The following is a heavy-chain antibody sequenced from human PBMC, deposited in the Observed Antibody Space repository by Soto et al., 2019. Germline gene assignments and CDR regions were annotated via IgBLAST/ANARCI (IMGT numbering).Heavy chain of an antibody. CDR3: VRVKRQGGTWHNSSCMDV. J-gene: IGHJ6*02. D-gene: IGHD1-1*01. CDR2: FDPEGGDT. Sequence: QVQMVQSGAEVKKPGASVKVSCKVFGYTLSEFSLHWVRQAPGKGLAWMGGFDPEGGDTTYAQKFQGRLTMTEDTSAETAYMELRRLRFEDTAMYYCVRVKRQGGTWHNSSCMDVWGQGTTVTVSS. V-gene: IGHV1-24*01. CDR1: GYTLSEFS.